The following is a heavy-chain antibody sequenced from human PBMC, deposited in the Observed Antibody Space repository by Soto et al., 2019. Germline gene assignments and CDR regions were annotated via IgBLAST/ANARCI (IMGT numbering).Heavy chain of an antibody. J-gene: IGHJ4*02. CDR2: ISGSGGST. CDR3: AKPPAGVGATHGPFDY. D-gene: IGHD1-26*01. V-gene: IGHV3-23*01. Sequence: PGGSLGIGCAASGLTFRISAMSLVRKTPGKGLEWVSAISGSGGSTYYAGSVKGRFTISRDNSKNTLYLQMNSLRAEDTAVYYCAKPPAGVGATHGPFDYWGQGTLVTVSS. CDR1: GLTFRISA.